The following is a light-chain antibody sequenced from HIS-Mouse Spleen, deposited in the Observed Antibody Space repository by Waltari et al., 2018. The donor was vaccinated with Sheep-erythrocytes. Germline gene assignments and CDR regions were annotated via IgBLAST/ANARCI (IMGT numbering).Light chain of an antibody. V-gene: IGLV2-14*01. CDR1: SRDVGGYIY. J-gene: IGLJ2*01. CDR2: EVS. CDR3: SSYTSSSTLVV. Sequence: QSALTQPASVSGSPGQSITISCTGTSRDVGGYIYVSWYQQHPGKAPKPMIYEVSNRPSGVCNRFSGSKSGNTASLTISGLQAEDEADYYCSSYTSSSTLVVFGGGTKLTVL.